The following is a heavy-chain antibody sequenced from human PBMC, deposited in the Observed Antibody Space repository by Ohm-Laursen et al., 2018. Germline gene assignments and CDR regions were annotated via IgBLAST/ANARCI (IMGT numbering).Heavy chain of an antibody. J-gene: IGHJ4*02. D-gene: IGHD2-15*01. Sequence: GSLRLSCTASGFTFSNFAVSWVRQAPGRGLEWVAHINQDGSEKYYVDSVKGRFTISRDNAKDSLDLQMTSLRVEDTALYYCASAHQYCSATTCNGGSDFWGQGTLVTVSS. CDR2: INQDGSEK. CDR3: ASAHQYCSATTCNGGSDF. V-gene: IGHV3-7*01. CDR1: GFTFSNFA.